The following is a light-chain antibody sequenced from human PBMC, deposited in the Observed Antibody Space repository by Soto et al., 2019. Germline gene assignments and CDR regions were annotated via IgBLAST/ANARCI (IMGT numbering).Light chain of an antibody. V-gene: IGLV1-40*01. CDR2: GNS. Sequence: QLVLTQPPSVSGAPGQRVTISCTGSSSNIGAGYDVHWYQQLPGTAPKLLIYGNSNRPSGVPDRFSGSKSGTSASLAITGLQAEDEADYYRQSYDSSLSVVFGGGTKLTVL. CDR1: SSNIGAGYD. J-gene: IGLJ2*01. CDR3: QSYDSSLSVV.